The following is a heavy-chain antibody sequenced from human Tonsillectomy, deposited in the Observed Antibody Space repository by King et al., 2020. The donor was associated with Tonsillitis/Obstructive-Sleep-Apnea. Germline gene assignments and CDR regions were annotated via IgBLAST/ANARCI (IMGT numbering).Heavy chain of an antibody. J-gene: IGHJ4*02. Sequence: QLVQSGAEVKKPGASVKVSCKASGYTFTGFAMHWVRQAPGQRLEWMAWISTAKGNTKCAQKFQGRVTITRDTSASTAYMELSSLTSEDTAVYYCVRDDGSTWLFDNWGQGTLVTVSS. CDR1: GYTFTGFA. V-gene: IGHV1-3*04. D-gene: IGHD6-13*01. CDR3: VRDDGSTWLFDN. CDR2: ISTAKGNT.